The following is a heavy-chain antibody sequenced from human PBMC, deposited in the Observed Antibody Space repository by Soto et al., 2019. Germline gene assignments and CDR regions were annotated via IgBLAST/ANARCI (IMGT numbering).Heavy chain of an antibody. CDR1: GGSITSSSHF. V-gene: IGHV4-39*01. D-gene: IGHD3-9*01. CDR2: IYFTGNT. CDR3: AGQTFTIAEDSYGRSNWSDP. J-gene: IGHJ5*02. Sequence: PSETLSLTCTASGGSITSSSHFWGWVRQPPGKGLEWIGTIYFTGNTYYTPSLKSRLTMSIDTSKNEFSLRLNSVTAADTAVYYCAGQTFTIAEDSYGRSNWSDPWGPGAMLTVYS.